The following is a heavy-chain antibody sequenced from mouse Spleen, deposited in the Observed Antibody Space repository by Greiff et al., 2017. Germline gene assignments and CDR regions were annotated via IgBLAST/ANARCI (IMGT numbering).Heavy chain of an antibody. CDR2: ISYDGSN. CDR3: ARIYDGYYSYYFDY. Sequence: ESGPGLVKPSQSLSLTCSVTGYSITSGYYWNWIRQFPGNKLEWMGYISYDGSNNYKPSLKNRVSITRDTTKNQFFLKLNSVTTEDTATYYCARIYDGYYSYYFDYWGPGTTLTVSS. J-gene: IGHJ2*01. V-gene: IGHV3-6*02. D-gene: IGHD2-3*01. CDR1: GYSITSGYY.